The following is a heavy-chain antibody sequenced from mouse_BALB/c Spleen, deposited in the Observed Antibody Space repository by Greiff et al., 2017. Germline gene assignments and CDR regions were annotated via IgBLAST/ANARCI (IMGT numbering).Heavy chain of an antibody. CDR1: GFTFSSYA. D-gene: IGHD1-1*01. CDR3: ARDNYGSHYYAMDY. V-gene: IGHV5-9-4*01. CDR2: ISSGGSYT. J-gene: IGHJ4*01. Sequence: EVKLVESGGGLVKPGGSLKLSCAASGFTFSSYAMSWVRQSPEKRLEWVAEISSGGSYTYYPDTVTGRFTISRDNAKNTLYLEMSSLRSEDTAMYYCARDNYGSHYYAMDYWGQGTSVTVSS.